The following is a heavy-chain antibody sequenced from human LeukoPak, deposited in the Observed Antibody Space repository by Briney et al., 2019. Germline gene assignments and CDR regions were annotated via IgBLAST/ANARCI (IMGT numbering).Heavy chain of an antibody. V-gene: IGHV1-24*01. CDR2: FDPEDGET. CDR1: GYTLTELS. J-gene: IGHJ4*02. Sequence: EASVKVSCKVSGYTLTELSMHWVRQAPGKGLEWMGGFDPEDGETIYAQKFQGRVTMTEDTSTDTAYMELSSLRSEDTAVYYCATLGGAMVRGVYQGAPSTYYYDSSGYQATSHFDYWGQGTLVTVSS. D-gene: IGHD3-22*01. CDR3: ATLGGAMVRGVYQGAPSTYYYDSSGYQATSHFDY.